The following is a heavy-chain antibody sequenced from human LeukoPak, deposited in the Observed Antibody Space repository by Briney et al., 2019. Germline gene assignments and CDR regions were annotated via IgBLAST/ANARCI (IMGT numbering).Heavy chain of an antibody. D-gene: IGHD4-17*01. Sequence: GGSLRLSCAASGFTLSSYCMNWVRQAPEKGLEWVSSISSSSSYIYYADSVKGRFTISRDNAKNSLYLQMNSLRAEDTAVYYCARVSGDYYHTVDSWGQGTLVTVSS. J-gene: IGHJ4*02. CDR2: ISSSSSYI. CDR1: GFTLSSYC. V-gene: IGHV3-21*01. CDR3: ARVSGDYYHTVDS.